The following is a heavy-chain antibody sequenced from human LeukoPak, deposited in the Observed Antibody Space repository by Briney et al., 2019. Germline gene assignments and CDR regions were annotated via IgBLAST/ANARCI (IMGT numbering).Heavy chain of an antibody. J-gene: IGHJ3*02. Sequence: GESLKISCKGSGYSFTSYWIGWVRQMPGKGLEWMGIIYPGDSDTRYSPSFQGQVTISADKSISTAYLQRSSLKASDTAMYYCARGRYCSSTSCYTGDAFDIWGQGTMVTVSS. CDR3: ARGRYCSSTSCYTGDAFDI. D-gene: IGHD2-2*02. CDR2: IYPGDSDT. V-gene: IGHV5-51*01. CDR1: GYSFTSYW.